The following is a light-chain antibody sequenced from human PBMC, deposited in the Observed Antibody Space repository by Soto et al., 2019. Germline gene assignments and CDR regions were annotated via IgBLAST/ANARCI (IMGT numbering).Light chain of an antibody. Sequence: QSVLTQPASVSGSPGQSITISCTGTSSDVGGYKYVSWYQQHPGKAPKLMMYDVNNRPSGASNRFSGSKSGNTASLTISGLQAEDEADHYCSSYSRSSTLYVFGTGTKVTVL. V-gene: IGLV2-14*03. CDR1: SSDVGGYKY. CDR2: DVN. J-gene: IGLJ1*01. CDR3: SSYSRSSTLYV.